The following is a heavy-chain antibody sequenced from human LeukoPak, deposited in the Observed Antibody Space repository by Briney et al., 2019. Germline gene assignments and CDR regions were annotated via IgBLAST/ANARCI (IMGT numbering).Heavy chain of an antibody. J-gene: IGHJ4*02. D-gene: IGHD6-13*01. CDR3: AMLSIAAAGTY. Sequence: KPSETLSLTCTVSGGSFSSSTYYWGWIRQPPGKGLEWIGTIYYSGRTYYNPSLKSRVTVSVDTSKNQFSLKLSSVTAADTAVYYCAMLSIAAAGTYWGQGTLVTVSS. CDR2: IYYSGRT. CDR1: GGSFSSSTYY. V-gene: IGHV4-39*07.